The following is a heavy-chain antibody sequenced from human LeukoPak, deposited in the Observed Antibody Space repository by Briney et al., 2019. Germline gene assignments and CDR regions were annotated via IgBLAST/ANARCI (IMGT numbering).Heavy chain of an antibody. CDR1: GFTFNNYW. CDR3: ARSLSGWYN. D-gene: IGHD6-19*01. CDR2: INSDGSRT. J-gene: IGHJ4*02. V-gene: IGHV3-74*01. Sequence: GGSLRLSCAASGFTFNNYWMPWVRQAPGKGLVWVSRINSDGSRTNYADSVKGRFTISRDNAKKTLYLQMNSLRAEDTAVYYCARSLSGWYNWGQGTLVTVSS.